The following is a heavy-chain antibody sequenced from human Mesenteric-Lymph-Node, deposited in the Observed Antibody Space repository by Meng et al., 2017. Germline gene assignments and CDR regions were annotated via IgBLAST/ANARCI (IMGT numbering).Heavy chain of an antibody. Sequence: SLKISCAASGFTFDDYAMHWVRQAPGKGLEWVSGISWNSGSIGYADSVKGRFTISRDNAKNSLYLQMNSLRAEDTALYYCARDFDRTIEIVDWGQGTLVTVSS. J-gene: IGHJ4*02. D-gene: IGHD3-22*01. CDR2: ISWNSGSI. V-gene: IGHV3-9*01. CDR3: ARDFDRTIEIVD. CDR1: GFTFDDYA.